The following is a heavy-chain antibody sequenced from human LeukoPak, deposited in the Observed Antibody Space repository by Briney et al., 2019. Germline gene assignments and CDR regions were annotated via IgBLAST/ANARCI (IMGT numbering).Heavy chain of an antibody. D-gene: IGHD2-15*01. CDR1: GYTFTGYY. Sequence: GASVKVSCKASGYTFTGYYKHWVRQAPGQGLEWMGWINPNSGDTNYAQKFQGRVTMTRDTSISTAYMELSRLRSDDTALYYCARVYSYYMDVWGKGTTVTVSS. CDR2: INPNSGDT. V-gene: IGHV1-2*02. CDR3: ARVYSYYMDV. J-gene: IGHJ6*03.